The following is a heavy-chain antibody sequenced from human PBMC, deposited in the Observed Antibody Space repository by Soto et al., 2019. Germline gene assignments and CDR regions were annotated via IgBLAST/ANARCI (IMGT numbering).Heavy chain of an antibody. V-gene: IGHV1-69*01. J-gene: IGHJ4*02. CDR1: GGTFSSYA. Sequence: QVQLVQSGAEVKKPWSSVKVSCKASGGTFSSYAISWLRQAPGQGLEWMGGIIPIFGTANYAQKFQGRVTITADESTSRAYMELSSLRSEDTAVYYCARGGVGATTDDFDYWGQGTLVTVSS. D-gene: IGHD1-26*01. CDR2: IIPIFGTA. CDR3: ARGGVGATTDDFDY.